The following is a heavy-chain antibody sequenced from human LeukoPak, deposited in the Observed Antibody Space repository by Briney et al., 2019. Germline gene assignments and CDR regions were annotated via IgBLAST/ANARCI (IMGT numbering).Heavy chain of an antibody. V-gene: IGHV3-7*03. Sequence: GGSLRLSCAASGFTFSSYWMSWVRQAPGKGLEWVANIKQDGSEKYYVDSVKGRFTISRDNAKNSLYLQMNSLRAEDTAVYYCARDSGAYYYGSSGDFDYWGQGTLVTVSS. CDR1: GFTFSSYW. CDR2: IKQDGSEK. J-gene: IGHJ4*02. D-gene: IGHD3-22*01. CDR3: ARDSGAYYYGSSGDFDY.